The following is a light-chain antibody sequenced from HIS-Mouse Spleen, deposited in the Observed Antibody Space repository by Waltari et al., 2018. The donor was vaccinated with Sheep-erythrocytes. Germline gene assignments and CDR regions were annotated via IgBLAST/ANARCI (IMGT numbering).Light chain of an antibody. CDR1: SSDVGGYNY. CDR2: DVS. CDR3: CSYAGSYTVV. J-gene: IGLJ2*01. Sequence: QSALTQPRSVSGSPGQSVTISCTGTSSDVGGYNYVSCYQPHPGKAPKLMIYDVSKRPSGVPDRFSGSKSGHPASLTISGLQAEDEADYYCCSYAGSYTVVFGGGTKLTVL. V-gene: IGLV2-11*01.